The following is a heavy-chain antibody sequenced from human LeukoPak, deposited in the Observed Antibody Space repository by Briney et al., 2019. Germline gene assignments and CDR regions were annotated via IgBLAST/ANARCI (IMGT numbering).Heavy chain of an antibody. V-gene: IGHV3-23*01. CDR2: ITSGGGTT. CDR1: GFTFSNYA. D-gene: IGHD3-16*01. Sequence: GGSLRLSCAASGFTFSNYAMSWVRQAPGKALEWVSAITSGGGTTYYAGSVKGRFTLSSDSSRNTVYFQLNNLRVEDTAIYYCAKASWVSSTDAVRWGQGTLVTVSS. CDR3: AKASWVSSTDAVR. J-gene: IGHJ4*02.